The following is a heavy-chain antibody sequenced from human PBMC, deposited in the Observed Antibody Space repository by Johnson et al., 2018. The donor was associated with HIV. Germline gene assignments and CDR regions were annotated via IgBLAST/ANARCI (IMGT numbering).Heavy chain of an antibody. CDR1: GFTFSSYG. Sequence: QVQLVESGGGVVQPGRSLRLSCAASGFTFSSYGMHWVRQAPGKGLEWVAVIWYDGSNKYYADSVKGRFTISRDNSKNTLYLQMNSLRPEDTAVYYCAGNWGAVGDAFDVWGQGTMVTVSS. CDR3: AGNWGAVGDAFDV. CDR2: IWYDGSNK. V-gene: IGHV3-30*19. J-gene: IGHJ3*01. D-gene: IGHD7-27*01.